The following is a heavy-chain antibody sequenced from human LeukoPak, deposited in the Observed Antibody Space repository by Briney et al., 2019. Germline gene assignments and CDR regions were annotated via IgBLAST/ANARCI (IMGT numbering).Heavy chain of an antibody. CDR2: IYYSGST. V-gene: IGHV4-39*01. CDR3: ARPLGQGNEYGMDV. Sequence: SETLSLTCTVSGGSISSSSYYWGWIRQPPEKGLEWIGSIYYSGSTYYNPSLKSRVTISVDTSKNQFSLKLSSVTAADTAVYYCARPLGQGNEYGMDVWGQGTTVTVSS. J-gene: IGHJ6*02. D-gene: IGHD1-1*01. CDR1: GGSISSSSYY.